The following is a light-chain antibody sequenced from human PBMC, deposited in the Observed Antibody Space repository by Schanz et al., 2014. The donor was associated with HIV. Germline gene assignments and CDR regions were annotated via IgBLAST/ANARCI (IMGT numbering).Light chain of an antibody. V-gene: IGLV2-14*01. CDR3: SSYTSSSTVV. J-gene: IGLJ2*01. Sequence: QSALTQPASVSGSPGQSISISCTGTSGDVGSYNYVSWYQQHPGKAPKLMIYEVSKRPSGVPDRFSGSKSGNTASLTISGLQAEDEADYYCSSYTSSSTVVFGGGTKLTVL. CDR1: SGDVGSYNY. CDR2: EVS.